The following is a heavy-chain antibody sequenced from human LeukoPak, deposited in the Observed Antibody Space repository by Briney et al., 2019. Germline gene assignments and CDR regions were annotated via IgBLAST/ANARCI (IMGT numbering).Heavy chain of an antibody. CDR1: VYTFSTYG. D-gene: IGHD5-18*01. V-gene: IGHV3-30*02. J-gene: IGHJ4*02. CDR2: IWYDGTTK. CDR3: AQGFGEYSYGPSSFYFDY. Sequence: GGSLRLSCAASVYTFSTYGMRWGRQAPGKGLEWVTFIWYDGTTKFYTDSVEGRFTVSRDNSKDELFLQMNSLRAEETAVYYCAQGFGEYSYGPSSFYFDYWGQGTLVTVSS.